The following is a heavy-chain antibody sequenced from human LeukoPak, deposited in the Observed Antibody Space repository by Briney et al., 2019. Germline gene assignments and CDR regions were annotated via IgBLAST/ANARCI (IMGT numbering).Heavy chain of an antibody. J-gene: IGHJ4*02. CDR1: GFTFSSYS. CDR3: ATLGGSGWYS. Sequence: PGGSLRLSCAASGFTFSSYSMNWVRQAPGNGLEWVSSISSSSSYIYYADSVKGRFTISRDNAKNSLYLQMNSLRAEDTAVYYCATLGGSGWYSWGQGTLVTVSS. V-gene: IGHV3-21*01. D-gene: IGHD6-19*01. CDR2: ISSSSSYI.